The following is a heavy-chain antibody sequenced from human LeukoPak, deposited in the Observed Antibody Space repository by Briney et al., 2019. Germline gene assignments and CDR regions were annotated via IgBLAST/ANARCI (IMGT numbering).Heavy chain of an antibody. D-gene: IGHD5/OR15-5a*01. CDR2: IYSGGST. CDR3: ARGVTAVYDY. V-gene: IGHV3-53*01. J-gene: IGHJ4*02. Sequence: GGSLRLSCAASGFTVSSNYMSWVRQAPGKGLEWVSVIYSGGSTYYADSVKGRFTNSRDNSKNTLYLQMNSLRAEDMAVYYCARGVTAVYDYWGQGTLVTVSS. CDR1: GFTVSSNY.